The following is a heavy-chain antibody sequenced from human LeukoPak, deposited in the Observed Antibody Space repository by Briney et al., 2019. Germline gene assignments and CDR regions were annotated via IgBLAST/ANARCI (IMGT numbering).Heavy chain of an antibody. CDR1: GGSFSGYY. J-gene: IGHJ4*02. CDR2: INHSGST. Sequence: SETLSLTRAVYGGSFSGYYWSWIRQPPGKGLEWIGEINHSGSTNYNPSLKSRVTISVDTSKNQFSLKLSSVTAADTAVYYCARVPPSSSWYRLRYFDYWGQGTLVTVSS. CDR3: ARVPPSSSWYRLRYFDY. D-gene: IGHD6-13*01. V-gene: IGHV4-34*01.